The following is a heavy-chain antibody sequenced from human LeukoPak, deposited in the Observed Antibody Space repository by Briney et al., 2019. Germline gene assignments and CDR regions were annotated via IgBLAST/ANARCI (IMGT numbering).Heavy chain of an antibody. CDR2: IIPIFGTA. J-gene: IGHJ5*02. CDR1: GGTFITYA. V-gene: IGHV1-69*13. D-gene: IGHD5-18*01. Sequence: SVTVSCTASGGTFITYAISWVRQAPGQGLEWMGGIIPIFGTANYAQKFQGRVTITADESTSTAYMELSSLRSEDTAVYYCARDPGGYSYGLRFDPWGQGTLVTVSS. CDR3: ARDPGGYSYGLRFDP.